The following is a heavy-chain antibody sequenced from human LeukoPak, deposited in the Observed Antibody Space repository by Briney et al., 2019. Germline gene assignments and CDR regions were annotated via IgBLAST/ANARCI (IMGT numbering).Heavy chain of an antibody. CDR2: IWYDGSNK. Sequence: GRSLRLSCAASGFTFSSYDMHWVRQAPGKGLEWVAVIWYDGSNKYYADSVKGRFTISRDNSKNTLYLQMNSLRAEDTAVYYCARDQASVRCDGEPPSFWGQGTLVTVSS. V-gene: IGHV3-33*01. J-gene: IGHJ4*02. D-gene: IGHD1-14*01. CDR3: ARDQASVRCDGEPPSF. CDR1: GFTFSSYD.